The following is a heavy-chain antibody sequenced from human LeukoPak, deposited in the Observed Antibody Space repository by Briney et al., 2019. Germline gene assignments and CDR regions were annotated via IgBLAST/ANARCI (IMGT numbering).Heavy chain of an antibody. CDR3: AKDRCSNGNGCYYYYMEV. CDR1: GFTLSTYA. V-gene: IGHV3-23*01. Sequence: GGSLRLSCAASGFTLSTYAMSWVRQTPGKGLEWVAATSSSDAGTYHADSVRGRFTISRDNSKNTLYLQMNSLRAEDTAVYYCAKDRCSNGNGCYYYYMEVWGKGTTVTISS. D-gene: IGHD2-8*01. CDR2: TSSSDAGT. J-gene: IGHJ6*03.